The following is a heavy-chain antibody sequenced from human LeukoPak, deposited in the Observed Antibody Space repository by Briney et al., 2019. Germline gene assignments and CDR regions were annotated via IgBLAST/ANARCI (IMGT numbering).Heavy chain of an antibody. D-gene: IGHD3-22*01. CDR2: ISYDGSKK. Sequence: GRSLRLSCAASRFTFSAYAMHWVRQAPGKGLEWVAVISYDGSKKYYADSVEGRFTISRDNSKNTLYLQMNSLRAEDTAVYYCATDRYYYDSSGLPYYYYGMDVWGQGTTVTVSS. V-gene: IGHV3-30-3*01. CDR3: ATDRYYYDSSGLPYYYYGMDV. J-gene: IGHJ6*02. CDR1: RFTFSAYA.